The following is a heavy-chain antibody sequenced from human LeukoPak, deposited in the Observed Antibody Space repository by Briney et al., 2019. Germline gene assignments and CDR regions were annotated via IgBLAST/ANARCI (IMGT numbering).Heavy chain of an antibody. Sequence: SETLSLTCAVYGGSFSGYYWSWIRQPPGKGLEWIGEINHSGSTNYNPSLKSRVTISVDTSKNQFSLKLSSVTAADTAVYYCARGPPRIMITFGGVMLDYWGQGTLVTVSS. CDR1: GGSFSGYY. J-gene: IGHJ4*02. CDR2: INHSGST. CDR3: ARGPPRIMITFGGVMLDY. V-gene: IGHV4-34*01. D-gene: IGHD3-16*01.